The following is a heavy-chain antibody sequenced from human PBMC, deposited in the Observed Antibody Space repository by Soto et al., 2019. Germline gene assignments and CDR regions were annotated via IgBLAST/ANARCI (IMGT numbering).Heavy chain of an antibody. Sequence: SETLSLTCTVSGGSINSGAYCWSWIRQHPGKGLERIGYIFTSGSTYYNPSLKSRVTISVDTSKNHFSLKLRSVTAADTAVYYCARVGSRGYSYGYADYWGQGTLVTVSS. D-gene: IGHD5-18*01. CDR3: ARVGSRGYSYGYADY. V-gene: IGHV4-31*03. CDR1: GGSINSGAYC. J-gene: IGHJ4*02. CDR2: IFTSGST.